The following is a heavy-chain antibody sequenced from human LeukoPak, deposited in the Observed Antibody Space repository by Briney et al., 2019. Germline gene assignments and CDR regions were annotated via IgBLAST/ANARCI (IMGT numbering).Heavy chain of an antibody. J-gene: IGHJ4*02. CDR2: ISGSGGST. D-gene: IGHD5-18*01. Sequence: GETLRLSCAASGFTFSSYGMSWVRQAPGKGLEWVSAISGSGGSTYYADSVKGRFTISRDNSKNTLYLQMNSLRAEDTAVYYCARVGDTAMVTLDYWGQGTLVTVSS. V-gene: IGHV3-23*01. CDR1: GFTFSSYG. CDR3: ARVGDTAMVTLDY.